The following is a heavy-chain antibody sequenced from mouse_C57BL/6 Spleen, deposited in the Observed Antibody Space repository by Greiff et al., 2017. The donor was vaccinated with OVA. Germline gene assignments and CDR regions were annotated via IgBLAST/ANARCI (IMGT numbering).Heavy chain of an antibody. Sequence: QVQLQQPGAELVKPGASVKLSCKASGYTFTSYWMHWVKQRPGQGLEWIGMIHPNSGSTNYNEKFKSKATLTVDKSSSTAYMQLSSLTSEDSAVYYCARSYGSSYRDYWGQGTTLTVSS. CDR2: IHPNSGST. D-gene: IGHD1-1*01. CDR3: ARSYGSSYRDY. J-gene: IGHJ2*01. CDR1: GYTFTSYW. V-gene: IGHV1-64*01.